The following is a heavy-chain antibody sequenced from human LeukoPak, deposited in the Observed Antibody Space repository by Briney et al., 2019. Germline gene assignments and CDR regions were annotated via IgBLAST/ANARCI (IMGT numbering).Heavy chain of an antibody. J-gene: IGHJ3*02. CDR3: ASRYCSSTSCYRGAFDI. CDR1: GYTFTGYY. V-gene: IGHV1-2*02. CDR2: INPNSGGT. Sequence: ASVKVSCKASGYTFTGYYMHWVRQAPGQGLEWMGWINPNSGGTNYAQKFQGRVTMTRDTSISTAYMELSRLRSDDTAVYYCASRYCSSTSCYRGAFDIWGQGTMVTVSS. D-gene: IGHD2-2*01.